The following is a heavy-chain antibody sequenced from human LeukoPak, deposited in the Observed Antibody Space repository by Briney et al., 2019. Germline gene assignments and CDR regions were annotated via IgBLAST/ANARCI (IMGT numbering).Heavy chain of an antibody. CDR2: INSDGSST. J-gene: IGHJ4*02. D-gene: IGHD2-2*01. CDR3: ARKYCSTTSCLFDN. Sequence: GGSLRLSCAASGFTFSTYWMHWVRQAPGKGLVWVSRINSDGSSTSYADSVKGRFTISRDNAKNSLYLQMNSLRAEDTAVYYCARKYCSTTSCLFDNWGQGTLVTVSS. V-gene: IGHV3-74*01. CDR1: GFTFSTYW.